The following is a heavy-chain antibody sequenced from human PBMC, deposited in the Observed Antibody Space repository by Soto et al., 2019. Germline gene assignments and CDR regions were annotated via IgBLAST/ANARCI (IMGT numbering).Heavy chain of an antibody. V-gene: IGHV3-23*01. D-gene: IGHD3-16*01. Sequence: GGSLRLSCASSVFKFINYAMSWVRQAPGKGLEWVSLISATGGGTYYADSVKGRFTISRDNSHNTLYLQVHSLTAEDTAVYYCAKDRRAGGNSAFYFDFWGQGAQVTVSS. CDR3: AKDRRAGGNSAFYFDF. CDR1: VFKFINYA. CDR2: ISATGGGT. J-gene: IGHJ4*02.